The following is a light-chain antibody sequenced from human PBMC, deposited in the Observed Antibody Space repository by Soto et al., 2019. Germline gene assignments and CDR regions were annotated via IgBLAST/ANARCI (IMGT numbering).Light chain of an antibody. Sequence: QSALTQPASVSGSPGQSITISCTGTSSHVGGYNYVSWYQQHPGKAPKLMLYEVSNRPSGVSNRFSGSKSGNTASLPISGLQAEDEADYYCSAYTSSSTRVFGGGTQLTVL. CDR2: EVS. CDR3: SAYTSSSTRV. CDR1: SSHVGGYNY. V-gene: IGLV2-14*01. J-gene: IGLJ7*01.